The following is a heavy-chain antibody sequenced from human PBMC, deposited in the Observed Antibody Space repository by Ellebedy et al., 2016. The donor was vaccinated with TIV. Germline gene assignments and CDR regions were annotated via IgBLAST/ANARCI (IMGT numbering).Heavy chain of an antibody. D-gene: IGHD2-15*01. V-gene: IGHV5-51*01. J-gene: IGHJ4*02. CDR1: GYSFTSYW. CDR3: VRGPLGYCSGGSCSADY. Sequence: PGGSLRLSCEGSGYSFTSYWIGWVRQMPGKGLEWMGNIYPGDSNTAYSTSFQGQVTISADKSISSAYLQWSSLKASDTAMYYCVRGPLGYCSGGSCSADYWGQGTLVTVSS. CDR2: IYPGDSNT.